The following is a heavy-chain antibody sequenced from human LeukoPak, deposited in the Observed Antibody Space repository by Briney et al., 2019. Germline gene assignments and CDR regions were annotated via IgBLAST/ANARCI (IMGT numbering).Heavy chain of an antibody. V-gene: IGHV1-8*02. CDR1: GYTFTGYY. CDR2: MNPNSGNT. J-gene: IGHJ6*02. CDR3: AREDVVVVAGVRNGMDV. Sequence: ASVKVSCKASGYTFTGYYMHWVRQAPGQGLEWMGWMNPNSGNTGYAQKFQGRVTMTRNTSISTAYMELSSLRSEDTAVYYCAREDVVVVAGVRNGMDVWGQGTTVTVSS. D-gene: IGHD2-15*01.